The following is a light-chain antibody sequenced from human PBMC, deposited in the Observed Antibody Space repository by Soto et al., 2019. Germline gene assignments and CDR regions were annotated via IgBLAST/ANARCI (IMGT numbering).Light chain of an antibody. CDR3: QTWDTGARVV. CDR2: LSSDGSH. J-gene: IGLJ2*01. CDR1: SGHSSYA. Sequence: QLVLTQSPSASASLGASVKLTCTLSSGHSSYAIAWHQQQPEKGPRYLMKLSSDGSHSKGDGIPDRFSGSSSGAERYLTISSLRAEDEADDYCQTWDTGARVVFGGGTKVTVL. V-gene: IGLV4-69*01.